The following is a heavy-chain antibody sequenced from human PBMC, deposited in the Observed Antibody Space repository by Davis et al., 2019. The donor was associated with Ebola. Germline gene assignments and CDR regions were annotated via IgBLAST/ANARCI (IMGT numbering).Heavy chain of an antibody. Sequence: MPSETLSLTCAVYGGSFSGYYWSWIRQPPGKGLEWIGYIYYSGSTNYNPSLKSRVTISVDTSKNQFTLKLSSVTAADTAVYYCARIHYYYYYAMDVWGQGTTVTVSS. J-gene: IGHJ6*02. CDR2: IYYSGST. V-gene: IGHV4-59*12. CDR3: ARIHYYYYYAMDV. CDR1: GGSFSGYY.